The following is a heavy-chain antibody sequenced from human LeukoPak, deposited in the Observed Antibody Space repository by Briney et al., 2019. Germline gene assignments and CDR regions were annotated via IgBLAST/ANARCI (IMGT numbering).Heavy chain of an antibody. CDR1: GYTFTSYG. CDR3: ARDQGAYGSGSYGY. CDR2: ISAYNGNT. Sequence: ASVTVSCKASGYTFTSYGISWVRQAPGQGLERMGWISAYNGNTNYAQELQGRVTMTTDTSTSTAYMELRSLRSDDTAVYYCARDQGAYGSGSYGYWGQGTLVTVSS. J-gene: IGHJ4*02. D-gene: IGHD3-10*01. V-gene: IGHV1-18*01.